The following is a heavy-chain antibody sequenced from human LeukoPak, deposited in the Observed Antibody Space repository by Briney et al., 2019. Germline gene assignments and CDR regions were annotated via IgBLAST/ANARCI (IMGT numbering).Heavy chain of an antibody. V-gene: IGHV3-48*04. CDR3: ATHPYAIAAAGVP. CDR1: GFTFSGYS. J-gene: IGHJ4*02. Sequence: GGSLRLSCAASGFTFSGYSMNWVRQAPGKGLEWVSYICSGSSTIFYADSVKGRFTISRDNAQSSLYLQMNSLRAEDTAVYYCATHPYAIAAAGVPWGQGTLVTVSS. CDR2: ICSGSSTI. D-gene: IGHD6-13*01.